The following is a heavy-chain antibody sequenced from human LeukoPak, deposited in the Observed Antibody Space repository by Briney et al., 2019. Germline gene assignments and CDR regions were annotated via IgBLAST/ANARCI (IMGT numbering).Heavy chain of an antibody. CDR1: GFTVSTNY. J-gene: IGHJ4*02. D-gene: IGHD3-10*01. CDR3: ARGLYYGSGSTLEGF. Sequence: GGSLRLSCAASGFTVSTNYMSWVRQAPGKGLEWVSVIYSGGRTNYTDSVKGRFTISRDNTKNTLYLQMNSLRAEDTAVYYCARGLYYGSGSTLEGFWGQGTLVTVYS. V-gene: IGHV3-53*01. CDR2: IYSGGRT.